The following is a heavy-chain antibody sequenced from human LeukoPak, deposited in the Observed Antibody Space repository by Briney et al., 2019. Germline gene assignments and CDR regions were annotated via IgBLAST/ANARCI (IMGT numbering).Heavy chain of an antibody. CDR2: INHSGST. Sequence: HPSETLSLTCAVYGGSFSGYYWSWIRQPPGKGLEWIGEINHSGSTNYNPSLKSRVTISVDTSKNQFSLKLSSVTAADTAVYYCARAPRPYSGSYFDYWGQGTLVTVSS. D-gene: IGHD1-26*01. CDR1: GGSFSGYY. CDR3: ARAPRPYSGSYFDY. J-gene: IGHJ4*02. V-gene: IGHV4-34*01.